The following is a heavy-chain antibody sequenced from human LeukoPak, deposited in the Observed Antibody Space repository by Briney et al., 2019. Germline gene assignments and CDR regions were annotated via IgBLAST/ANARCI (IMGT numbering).Heavy chain of an antibody. D-gene: IGHD1-7*01. Sequence: SVKVSCKASGGTFSSYAISWVRQAPGQGLEWMGGIIPIFGTANYAQKFQGRVTITTDESTSTAYMELSSLRSEDTAVYYCARGGHNWNYGWFDPWGQGTLVTVSS. J-gene: IGHJ5*02. CDR3: ARGGHNWNYGWFDP. CDR1: GGTFSSYA. V-gene: IGHV1-69*05. CDR2: IIPIFGTA.